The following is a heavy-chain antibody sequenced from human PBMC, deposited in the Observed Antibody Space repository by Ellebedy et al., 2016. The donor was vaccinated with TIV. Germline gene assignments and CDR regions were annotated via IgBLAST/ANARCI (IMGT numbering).Heavy chain of an antibody. CDR3: ARDVGSVKRGYSGHDVRGGYFDH. J-gene: IGHJ4*02. CDR1: ADIFNSHA. V-gene: IGHV1-69*13. D-gene: IGHD5-12*01. Sequence: AASVKVSCKTSADIFNSHAISWVRQAPGLPLEWIGRIIPAFRTTDSAEKFEGRVPIYADESTATCYMELRSLTSDDSAVYSCARDVGSVKRGYSGHDVRGGYFDHWGQGTLVTVSS. CDR2: IIPAFRTT.